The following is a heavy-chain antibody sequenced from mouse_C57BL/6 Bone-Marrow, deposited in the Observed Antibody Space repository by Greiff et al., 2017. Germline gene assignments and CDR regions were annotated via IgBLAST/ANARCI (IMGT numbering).Heavy chain of an antibody. D-gene: IGHD2-4*01. CDR3: ARVLYDYGDV. CDR2: IYPRDGST. J-gene: IGHJ1*03. V-gene: IGHV1-85*01. CDR1: GYTFTSYD. Sequence: VQRVESGPELVKPGASVKLSCKASGYTFTSYDINWVKQRPGQGLEWIGWIYPRDGSTKYNEKLKGKATLTVDTSSSTAYMELHSLTSEDSAVYFCARVLYDYGDVWGTGTTVTVSS.